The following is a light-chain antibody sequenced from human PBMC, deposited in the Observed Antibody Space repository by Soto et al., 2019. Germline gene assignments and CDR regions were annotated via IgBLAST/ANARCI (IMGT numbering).Light chain of an antibody. V-gene: IGKV1-5*03. Sequence: DIQMTQSPSTLSASVGDRVTITCRASQSISSWLAWYQQKPGKAPKILIYKASSLESGVPSRFSGSGSGTEFTLTISSLQPDEFATYYCQQYSSYWTFGQGTKVEIK. CDR2: KAS. CDR3: QQYSSYWT. CDR1: QSISSW. J-gene: IGKJ1*01.